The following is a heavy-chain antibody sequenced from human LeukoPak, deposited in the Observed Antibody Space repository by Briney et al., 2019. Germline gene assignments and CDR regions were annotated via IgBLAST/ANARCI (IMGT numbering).Heavy chain of an antibody. CDR1: GGSFSGYY. Sequence: SEXLXXTXAXYGGSFSGYYXXWIRQPPGKXXXXXGEINHSGSTNYNPSLKSRVTISVDTSKNQFSLKLSSVTAADTAVYYCARRRIVGATNWFDPWGQGTLVTVSS. V-gene: IGHV4-34*01. CDR3: ARRRIVGATNWFDP. CDR2: INHSGST. J-gene: IGHJ5*02. D-gene: IGHD1-26*01.